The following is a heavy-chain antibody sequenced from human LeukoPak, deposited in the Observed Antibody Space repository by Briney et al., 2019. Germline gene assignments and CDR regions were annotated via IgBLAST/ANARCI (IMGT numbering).Heavy chain of an antibody. CDR1: GFTFSASG. J-gene: IGHJ4*02. V-gene: IGHV3-23*01. CDR2: ISGGGDAT. D-gene: IGHD3-10*01. CDR3: ARDSSMLRGPLVIYYFDF. Sequence: GGSLRLSCAGSGFTFSASGMHWVRQAPGKGLEWVSTISGGGDATYYADSVKGRFTISRDNSKNTLYLQMNSLRVEDTAVYYCARDSSMLRGPLVIYYFDFWGQGTLVTVSS.